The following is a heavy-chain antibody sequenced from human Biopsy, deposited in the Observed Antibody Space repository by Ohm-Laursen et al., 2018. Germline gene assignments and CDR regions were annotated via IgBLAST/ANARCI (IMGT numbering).Heavy chain of an antibody. Sequence: SVKVSCKTSGYTFTSYEINWVRQATGQGLGWMGWMNPDSGNTGYAQNFQGRVTMTRNTSISTAYMELSSLRSEDTAVYFCARADPPLFYYGSGSSNWFDPWGQGTLVTVSS. V-gene: IGHV1-8*01. J-gene: IGHJ5*02. D-gene: IGHD3-10*01. CDR3: ARADPPLFYYGSGSSNWFDP. CDR1: GYTFTSYE. CDR2: MNPDSGNT.